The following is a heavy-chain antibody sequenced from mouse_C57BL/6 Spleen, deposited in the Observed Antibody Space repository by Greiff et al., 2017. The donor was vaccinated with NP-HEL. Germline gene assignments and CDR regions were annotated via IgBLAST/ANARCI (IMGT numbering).Heavy chain of an antibody. V-gene: IGHV14-4*01. D-gene: IGHD2-1*01. CDR3: TVYYGNYEGYFDY. CDR2: IDPENGDT. Sequence: VQLQQSGAELVRPGASVKLSCTASGFNIKDDYMHWVKQRPEQGLEWIGWIDPENGDTEYASKFQGKATITADTSSNTAYLQLSSLTSEDTAVYYCTVYYGNYEGYFDYWGQGTTLTVSS. J-gene: IGHJ2*01. CDR1: GFNIKDDY.